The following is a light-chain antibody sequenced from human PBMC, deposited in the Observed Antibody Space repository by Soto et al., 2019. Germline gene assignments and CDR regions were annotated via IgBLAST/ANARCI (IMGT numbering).Light chain of an antibody. CDR1: SSDVGGYNY. V-gene: IGLV2-14*01. CDR3: RPYTSRSTLEV. Sequence: QSALTQPASVSGSPGQSITISCTGTSSDVGGYNYVSWYQQHPGKAPKLMIYDVSNRPSGVSNRFSGSKSGNTASLTISGREAEDEGGYLCRPYTSRSTLEVFGTGTKLTVL. J-gene: IGLJ2*01. CDR2: DVS.